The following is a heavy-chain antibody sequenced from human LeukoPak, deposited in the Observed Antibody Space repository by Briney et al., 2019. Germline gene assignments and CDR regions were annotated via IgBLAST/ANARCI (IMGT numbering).Heavy chain of an antibody. CDR2: IYTSGST. CDR3: ARLSLRHYYYYMDV. J-gene: IGHJ6*03. CDR1: GGSISSHY. D-gene: IGHD3-16*01. V-gene: IGHV4-4*09. Sequence: TETLSLTCTVSGGSISSHYWSWIRQPPGKGLEWIGYIYTSGSTNYNPSLKSRVTISVDTSKNQFSLKLSSVTAADTAVYYCARLSLRHYYYYMDVWGKGTTVTVSS.